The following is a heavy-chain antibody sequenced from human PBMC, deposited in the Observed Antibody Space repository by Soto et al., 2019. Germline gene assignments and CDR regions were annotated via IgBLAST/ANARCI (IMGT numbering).Heavy chain of an antibody. CDR1: GLTVSGTKY. J-gene: IGHJ3*01. V-gene: IGHV3-53*01. CDR2: LYDVFGS. CDR3: ASWRERDHAFDV. Sequence: DVQLVESGGGLIQPGESLRLSCVAFGLTVSGTKYVAWVRQAPGKGLEWVSALYDVFGSFYADSVKGRFTTSSDRSRSTVYLQMNDLRPDDTAVYYCASWRERDHAFDVWGQGTAVIVSP. D-gene: IGHD1-1*01.